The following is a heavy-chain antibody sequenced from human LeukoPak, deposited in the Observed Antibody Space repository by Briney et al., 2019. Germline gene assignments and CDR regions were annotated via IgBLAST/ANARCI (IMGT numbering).Heavy chain of an antibody. CDR1: GFTFSDYY. CDR2: ISNSASTT. V-gene: IGHV3-11*04. D-gene: IGHD5-12*01. J-gene: IGHJ6*03. Sequence: GGSLRLSCAASGFTFSDYYMSWIRQAPGKGLEWVSFISNSASTTDYADSVKGRFTISRDNAKNSLYLQMNSLRAEDTAVYYCAKDGKVATIYYYYYMDVWGKGTTVTIS. CDR3: AKDGKVATIYYYYYMDV.